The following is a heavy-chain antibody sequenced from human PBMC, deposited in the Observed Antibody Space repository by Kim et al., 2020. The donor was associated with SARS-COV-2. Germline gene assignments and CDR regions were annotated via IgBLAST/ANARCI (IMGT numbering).Heavy chain of an antibody. D-gene: IGHD6-13*01. CDR1: GFTFSSYG. J-gene: IGHJ4*02. CDR2: ISYDGSNK. V-gene: IGHV3-30*18. CDR3: AKQQGGGEIDY. Sequence: GGSLRLSCAASGFTFSSYGMHWVRQAPGKGLEWVAVISYDGSNKYYADSVKGRFTISRDNSKNTLYPQMNSLRAEDTAVYYCAKQQGGGEIDYWGQGTLV.